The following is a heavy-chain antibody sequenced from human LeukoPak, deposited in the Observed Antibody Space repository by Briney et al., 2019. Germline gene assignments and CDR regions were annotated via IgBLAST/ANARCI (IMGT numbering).Heavy chain of an antibody. J-gene: IGHJ3*02. Sequence: SQTLSLTCTVSGDSFSSGGYYWSWLRQPPGKGREWIGSIYHSGTTYYNPSLKSRITISVDTSKNQFSLKLSSMTAADTAVYYCAREGVLGAFDIWGQGTMVTVSS. D-gene: IGHD2/OR15-2a*01. V-gene: IGHV4-38-2*02. CDR2: IYHSGTT. CDR3: AREGVLGAFDI. CDR1: GDSFSSGGYY.